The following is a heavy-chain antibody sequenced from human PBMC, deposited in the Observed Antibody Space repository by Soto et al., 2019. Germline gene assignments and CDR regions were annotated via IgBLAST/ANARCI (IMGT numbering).Heavy chain of an antibody. CDR3: ARDNGDYDWYFAL. V-gene: IGHV4-31*03. Sequence: QVQLPESGPGLVKPSQTLSLTCPVSGGSISSGGYYWSWIRQNPGKGLEWIGYIYYSGSTYYNPSLKSRVTISVDTSKNQFSPKLSSVTAADTAVYYCARDNGDYDWYFALWGRGTLVTVSS. J-gene: IGHJ2*01. CDR2: IYYSGST. D-gene: IGHD4-17*01. CDR1: GGSISSGGYY.